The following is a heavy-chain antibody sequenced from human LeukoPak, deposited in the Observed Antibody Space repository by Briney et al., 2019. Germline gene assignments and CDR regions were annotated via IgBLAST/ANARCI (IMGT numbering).Heavy chain of an antibody. Sequence: GGSLRLSCAASGFTFSSYGMHWVRQAPGKGLEWVAVISYDGSNEYYADSVKGRFTISRDNSKNTLYLQMNSLRAEDTAVYYCAKTNYDSSFDYWGQGTLVTVSS. J-gene: IGHJ4*02. D-gene: IGHD3-22*01. CDR3: AKTNYDSSFDY. CDR1: GFTFSSYG. V-gene: IGHV3-30*18. CDR2: ISYDGSNE.